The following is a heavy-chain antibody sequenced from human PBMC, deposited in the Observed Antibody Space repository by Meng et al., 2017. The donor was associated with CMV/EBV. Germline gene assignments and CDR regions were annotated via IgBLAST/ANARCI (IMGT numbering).Heavy chain of an antibody. CDR2: ISAYNGNT. CDR1: GYTFTSYG. V-gene: IGHV1-18*01. J-gene: IGHJ5*02. D-gene: IGHD1-1*01. Sequence: CEASGYTFTSYGISGVRQAPGQGLEWMGGISAYNGNTNYAQKLQGRVTMTTDTSTSTAYMELRSLRSDDTAVYYCARGAKRNWFDPWGQGTLVTVSS. CDR3: ARGAKRNWFDP.